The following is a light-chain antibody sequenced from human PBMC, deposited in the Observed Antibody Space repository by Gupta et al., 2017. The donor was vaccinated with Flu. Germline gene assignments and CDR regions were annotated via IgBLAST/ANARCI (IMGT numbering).Light chain of an antibody. J-gene: IGLJ2*01. CDR1: SSDVGGYNF. V-gene: IGLV2-8*01. CDR2: DLN. CDR3: SSYAGTNKVV. Sequence: QSALTQTPTASGSLGQSVTISCSGSSSDVGGYNFVSWYQHHAGKSPKLMIYDLNRRPAGVPVRFSVSRSGNTVSLTVSGRQAEDEAYYDCSSYAGTNKVVFGGGTRLTVL.